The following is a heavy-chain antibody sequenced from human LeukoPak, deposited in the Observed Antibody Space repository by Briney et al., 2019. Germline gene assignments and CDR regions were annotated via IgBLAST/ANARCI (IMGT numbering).Heavy chain of an antibody. CDR2: INHSGST. CDR3: ARGEGNWFDP. J-gene: IGHJ5*02. Sequence: KPSETLSLTCAVYGGSFSGYYWSWIRQPPGKGLEWIGKINHSGSTNYNPSLKSRVTISVDTSKNQFSLKLSSVTAADTAVYYCARGEGNWFDPWGQGTLVTVSS. V-gene: IGHV4-34*01. CDR1: GGSFSGYY.